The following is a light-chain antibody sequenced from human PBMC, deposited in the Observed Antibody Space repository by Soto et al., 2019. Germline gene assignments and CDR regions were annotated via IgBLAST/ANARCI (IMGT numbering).Light chain of an antibody. V-gene: IGLV2-11*01. Sequence: QSVLTQPRSVSESPGQSVTISCTGPTIDVDSSNYVSWYQQHPGKAPKLMIYDVSERPSGVPDRFSGSKSGSTASLTISGLQAEDEADYYCCSYATTFYVFGSGTKVSVL. CDR2: DVS. J-gene: IGLJ1*01. CDR1: TIDVDSSNY. CDR3: CSYATTFYV.